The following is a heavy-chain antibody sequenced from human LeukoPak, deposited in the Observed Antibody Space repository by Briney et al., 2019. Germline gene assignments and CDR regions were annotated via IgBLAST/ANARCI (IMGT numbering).Heavy chain of an antibody. D-gene: IGHD3-22*01. Sequence: GGSLRLSCAASGFTFSSYSMNWVRQAPGKGLEWVSSISGSSSYIYYADSVKGRFTISRDNAKNSLYLQMNSLRAEDTAVYYCARGHDSSGYSHWGQGTLVTVSS. CDR2: ISGSSSYI. CDR3: ARGHDSSGYSH. V-gene: IGHV3-21*01. CDR1: GFTFSSYS. J-gene: IGHJ4*02.